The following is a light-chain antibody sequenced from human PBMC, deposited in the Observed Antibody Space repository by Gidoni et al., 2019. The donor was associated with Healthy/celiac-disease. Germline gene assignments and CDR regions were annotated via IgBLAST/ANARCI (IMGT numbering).Light chain of an antibody. CDR1: SSDVGGYNY. V-gene: IGLV2-14*01. Sequence: QSAMTQPASVSGSPGQSITISCTGTSSDVGGYNYVSWSQQHPGKAPQLMIYEVSHRPSGVSNRFSGSKSGNTASLTISGLQAEDEADYYCSSYTSSSTLGVVFGGGTKLTVL. J-gene: IGLJ2*01. CDR3: SSYTSSSTLGVV. CDR2: EVS.